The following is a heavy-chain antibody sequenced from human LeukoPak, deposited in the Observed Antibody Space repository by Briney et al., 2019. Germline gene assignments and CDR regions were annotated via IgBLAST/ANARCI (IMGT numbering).Heavy chain of an antibody. J-gene: IGHJ5*02. Sequence: SETLSLTCTVSGGSISSDSYFWSWMRQPAGKGLEWIGCIYTSGSTNYNPSLKSRLTISVDTSKNQFSLKLSSVTAADTAVYYCARRGSGWNTWGQGSLVTVSS. CDR1: GGSISSDSYF. V-gene: IGHV4-61*02. D-gene: IGHD6-19*01. CDR3: ARRGSGWNT. CDR2: IYTSGST.